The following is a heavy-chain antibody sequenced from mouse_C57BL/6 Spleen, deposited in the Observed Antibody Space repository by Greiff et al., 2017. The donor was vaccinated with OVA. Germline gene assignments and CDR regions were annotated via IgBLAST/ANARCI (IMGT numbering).Heavy chain of an antibody. Sequence: QVQLQQSGAELVRPGASVTLSCKASGYTFTDYEMHWVKQTPVHGLEWIGAIDPETGGTASNQKFTGKAILTADKSSSTAYMELRSLTSEDSAVYYWTRVGLRRYYYAMDYWGQGTSVTVSS. D-gene: IGHD2-4*01. CDR1: GYTFTDYE. J-gene: IGHJ4*01. CDR2: IDPETGGT. V-gene: IGHV1-15*01. CDR3: TRVGLRRYYYAMDY.